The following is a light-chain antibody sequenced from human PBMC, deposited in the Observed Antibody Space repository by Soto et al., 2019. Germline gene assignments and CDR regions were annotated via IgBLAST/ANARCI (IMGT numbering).Light chain of an antibody. V-gene: IGKV3-11*01. CDR2: GAS. CDR3: QQRSNWPPIT. J-gene: IGKJ5*01. Sequence: IVLTQSPGTLSLSPGERATVYCRVSQSVSRASLAWYHQRPGQAPRLLIYGASNRAAGIPARFSGSGSGTDFTLTINSLEPEDFAVYYCQQRSNWPPITFGQGTRLEIK. CDR1: QSVSRAS.